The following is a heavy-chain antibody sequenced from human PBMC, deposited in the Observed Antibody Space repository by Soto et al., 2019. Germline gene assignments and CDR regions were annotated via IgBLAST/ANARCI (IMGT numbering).Heavy chain of an antibody. D-gene: IGHD6-6*01. V-gene: IGHV1-69*13. CDR1: GGTFSSYA. CDR2: IIPIFGTA. CDR3: ASSHSSSPTYGMDV. Sequence: GASVKVSCKASGGTFSSYAISGVRQAPGQGLEWMGGIIPIFGTANYAQKFQGRVTITADESTSTAYMELSSLRSEDTAVYYCASSHSSSPTYGMDVWGQGTTVTVSS. J-gene: IGHJ6*02.